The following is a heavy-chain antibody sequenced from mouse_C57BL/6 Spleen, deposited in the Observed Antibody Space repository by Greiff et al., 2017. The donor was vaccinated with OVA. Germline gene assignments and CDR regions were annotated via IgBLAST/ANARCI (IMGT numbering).Heavy chain of an antibody. V-gene: IGHV2-6*03. D-gene: IGHD2-14*01. CDR1: GFSLTSYG. CDR3: ARSRLATLGREWYFDV. CDR2: IWSDGST. Sequence: QVQLKASGPGLVAPSQRLSITCTVSGFSLTSYGVHWVRQPPGKGLEWLVVIWSDGSTTYNSALKSRLSLRKDNSKSQVILKMHSLQTDDTAMYYCARSRLATLGREWYFDVWGTGTTVTVSS. J-gene: IGHJ1*03.